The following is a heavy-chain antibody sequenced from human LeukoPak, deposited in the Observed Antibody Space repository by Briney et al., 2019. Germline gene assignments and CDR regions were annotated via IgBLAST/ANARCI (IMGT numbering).Heavy chain of an antibody. J-gene: IGHJ6*03. CDR2: INHSGST. CDR1: GGSFSGYY. V-gene: IGHV4-34*01. D-gene: IGHD5-18*01. Sequence: PSETLSLTCAVYGGSFSGYYWSWIRQPPGKGLEWIGEINHSGSTNYNPSLKGRVTISVDTSKNQFSLKLSSVTAADTAVYYCARGVGYSYGYRTYYYYYMDVWGKGTTVTVSS. CDR3: ARGVGYSYGYRTYYYYYMDV.